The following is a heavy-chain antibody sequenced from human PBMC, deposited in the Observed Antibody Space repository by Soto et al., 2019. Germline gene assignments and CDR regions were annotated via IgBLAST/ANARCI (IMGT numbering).Heavy chain of an antibody. J-gene: IGHJ4*02. CDR3: TSCVLGTAGVSDY. Sequence: EVQLVESGGDLVQPGRSLRLSCTASGFTLGDYAMSWFRQPPGKGLEWVSFIRSKAYGGTTEYAASGKGRFTISRDDSKSIAYLQMNSLKTEDTAVYYCTSCVLGTAGVSDYWGQGTLVTVSS. CDR1: GFTLGDYA. CDR2: IRSKAYGGTT. D-gene: IGHD1-7*01. V-gene: IGHV3-49*03.